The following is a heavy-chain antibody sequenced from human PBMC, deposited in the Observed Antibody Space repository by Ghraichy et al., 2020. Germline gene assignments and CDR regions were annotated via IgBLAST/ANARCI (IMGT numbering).Heavy chain of an antibody. J-gene: IGHJ4*02. V-gene: IGHV4-4*07. D-gene: IGHD3-22*01. CDR2: IYTSGST. CDR3: ARVYYYDSSGYYLDY. CDR1: GGSISSYY. Sequence: SETLSLTCTVSGGSISSYYWSWIRQPAGKGLEWIGRIYTSGSTNYNPSLKSRVTMSVDTSKNQFSLKLSSVTAADTAVYYCARVYYYDSSGYYLDYWGQGTLVTVSS.